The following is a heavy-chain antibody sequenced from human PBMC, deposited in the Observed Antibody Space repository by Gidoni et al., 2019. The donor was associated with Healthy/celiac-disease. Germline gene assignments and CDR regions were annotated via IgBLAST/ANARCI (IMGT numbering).Heavy chain of an antibody. Sequence: QVQLVESGGGVVQPGRSLRLSCAASGFTFSRYGMPWVRQAPGKGLEWGAVISYDGSNKYYADSVKGRFTNSRDNSKNTLDLQMNSLRAEYTAVYYWAKDAGDSSGWTYAFDIWGQGTMVTVSS. V-gene: IGHV3-30*18. D-gene: IGHD6-19*01. CDR1: GFTFSRYG. CDR3: AKDAGDSSGWTYAFDI. CDR2: ISYDGSNK. J-gene: IGHJ3*02.